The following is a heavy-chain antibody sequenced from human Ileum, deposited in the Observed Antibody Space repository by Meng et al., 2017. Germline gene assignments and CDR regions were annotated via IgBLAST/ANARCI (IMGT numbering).Heavy chain of an antibody. D-gene: IGHD3-22*01. V-gene: IGHV4-39*07. Sequence: QLRLQESGPGLVKPSETLSLPCSVSSGSFTNTNYYWVWIRRPPGKGLEWIGEIYHSGTTTDYNPSFKSRVTISVDQSKNQFSLRLSSVTAADTAVYYCATRYHDSSPFDPWGQGTLVTVSS. J-gene: IGHJ5*02. CDR3: ATRYHDSSPFDP. CDR2: IYHSGTTT. CDR1: SGSFTNTNYY.